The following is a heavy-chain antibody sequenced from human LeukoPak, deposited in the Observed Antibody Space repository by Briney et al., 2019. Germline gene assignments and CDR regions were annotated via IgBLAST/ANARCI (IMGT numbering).Heavy chain of an antibody. J-gene: IGHJ4*02. CDR2: ISGSGGRT. Sequence: GGSLRLSCAASGFTFSSYAMNWVRQAPGKGLEWVSAISGSGGRTYYADSVKGRFTISRDNSKNTLYLQMNSLRAEDTAVYYCAKDVDDYGDYEAPYWGQGTLVTVSS. CDR3: AKDVDDYGDYEAPY. D-gene: IGHD4-17*01. CDR1: GFTFSSYA. V-gene: IGHV3-23*01.